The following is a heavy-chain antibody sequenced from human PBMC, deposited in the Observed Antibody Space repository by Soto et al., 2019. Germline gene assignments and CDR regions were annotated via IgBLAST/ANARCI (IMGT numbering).Heavy chain of an antibody. CDR2: IIPIFGTA. Sequence: ASVKVSCKASGGTFGSYAISWVRQAPGQGLEWMGGIIPIFGTANYAQKFQGRVTITADESTSTAYMELSSLRSEDTAVYYCARPGVVIRPADAFDIWGQGTMVTVSS. CDR3: ARPGVVIRPADAFDI. V-gene: IGHV1-69*13. J-gene: IGHJ3*02. D-gene: IGHD3-3*01. CDR1: GGTFGSYA.